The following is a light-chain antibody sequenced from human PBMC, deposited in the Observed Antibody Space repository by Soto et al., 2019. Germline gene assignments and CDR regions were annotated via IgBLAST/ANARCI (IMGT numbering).Light chain of an antibody. J-gene: IGLJ1*01. CDR3: ISYTGSSTSYV. CDR2: EVS. Sequence: QSVLTQPASVSGSPGQSITISCSGTSSDVGSYDHVAWYQQFPGKTPKLMIYEVSNRPSGVSSRFSGSKSGNTASLTISGLQAEDEADYYCISYTGSSTSYVFGSGTRPPS. V-gene: IGLV2-14*01. CDR1: SSDVGSYDH.